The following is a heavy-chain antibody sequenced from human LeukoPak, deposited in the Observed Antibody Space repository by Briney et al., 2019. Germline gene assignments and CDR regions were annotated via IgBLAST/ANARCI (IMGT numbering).Heavy chain of an antibody. V-gene: IGHV1-8*01. D-gene: IGHD3-22*01. CDR1: RYTFSNYD. CDR2: MNPNSGNT. J-gene: IGHJ3*02. Sequence: GASVKVSCKASRYTFSNYDINWVRQATGQGLEWMGWMNPNSGNTGYAQKFQGRVTMTRNTSISTAYMELSSLRSEDTAVYYCARGANYYDSSGPYGGIWGQGTMVTVSS. CDR3: ARGANYYDSSGPYGGI.